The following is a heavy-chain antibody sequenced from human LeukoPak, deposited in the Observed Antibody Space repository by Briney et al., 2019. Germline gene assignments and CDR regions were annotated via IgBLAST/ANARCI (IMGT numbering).Heavy chain of an antibody. CDR1: RFTFSDFA. V-gene: IGHV3-23*01. Sequence: GGSLRLSCAASRFTFSDFAMSWVRQPPGKGLEWVSTIGGTGSDTYYADSVKGRLTISRDNSKNTLYLQMNSLRAEDTAVYYCAKGGYCSSTSRYVGWFDPWGQGTLVTVSS. CDR3: AKGGYCSSTSRYVGWFDP. CDR2: IGGTGSDT. J-gene: IGHJ5*02. D-gene: IGHD2-2*01.